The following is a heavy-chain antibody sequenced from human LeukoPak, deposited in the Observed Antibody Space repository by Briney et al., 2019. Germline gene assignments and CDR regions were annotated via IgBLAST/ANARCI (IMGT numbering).Heavy chain of an antibody. V-gene: IGHV6-1*01. CDR2: TYYRSKWYN. Sequence: SQTLSLTCAISGDCVSSNSAAWNWIRQSPSRGLEWLGRTYYRSKWYNDYAVSLKSRITINPDTSKNHFSLQLNSVTPEDTAVYYCAREGPRIGYSDSTGYYYWGQGTLVTVSS. CDR3: AREGPRIGYSDSTGYYY. D-gene: IGHD3-22*01. CDR1: GDCVSSNSAA. J-gene: IGHJ4*02.